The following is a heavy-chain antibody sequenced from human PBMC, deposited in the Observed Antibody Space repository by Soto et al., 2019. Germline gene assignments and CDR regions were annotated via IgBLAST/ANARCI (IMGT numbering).Heavy chain of an antibody. CDR3: AREGNLGRWLQPLDF. V-gene: IGHV4-59*01. Sequence: PSETLSLTCAVYGGSFSGYYWSWVRQPPGKGLEWIGNIHYNGNTKYNPSLKSRVTMSLDTSKNQFSLRLISVTAADTAKYFCAREGNLGRWLQPLDFWGQGTLVTVSS. CDR2: IHYNGNT. CDR1: GGSFSGYY. J-gene: IGHJ4*02. D-gene: IGHD5-12*01.